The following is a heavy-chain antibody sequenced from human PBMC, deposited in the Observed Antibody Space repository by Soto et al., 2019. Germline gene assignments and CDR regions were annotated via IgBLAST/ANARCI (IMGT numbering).Heavy chain of an antibody. CDR2: IYTGGSI. V-gene: IGHV4-4*07. D-gene: IGHD3-22*01. J-gene: IGHJ5*02. CDR1: GGSLSNYY. CDR3: ARDLDSSSFSPDWFDP. Sequence: PSETLSLTXTVSGGSLSNYYWSWIRQPTGKGLEWIGRIYTGGSINYNPSLKSRVTMSVDTSKQQFSLKLTSVTAADTAVYYCARDLDSSSFSPDWFDPWGQGTLVTVSS.